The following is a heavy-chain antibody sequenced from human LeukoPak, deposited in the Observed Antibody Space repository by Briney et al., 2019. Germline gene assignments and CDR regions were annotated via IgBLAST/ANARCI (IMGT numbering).Heavy chain of an antibody. J-gene: IGHJ4*02. CDR3: ARDRSSSLYYFDY. D-gene: IGHD6-6*01. Sequence: GGSLRLSCAASGFTFSSYAMSWVRQAPGKGLECVSAISDSGGSIYYANSVKGRFTISRDNSKNTLYLQMSSLRAEDTAVYYCARDRSSSLYYFDYWGQGTLVTVSS. CDR2: ISDSGGSI. CDR1: GFTFSSYA. V-gene: IGHV3-23*01.